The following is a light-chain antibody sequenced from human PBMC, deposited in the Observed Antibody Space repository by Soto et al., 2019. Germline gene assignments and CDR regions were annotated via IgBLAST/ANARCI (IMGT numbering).Light chain of an antibody. J-gene: IGLJ1*01. CDR2: EVN. CDR1: SSDVGGYNY. V-gene: IGLV2-14*01. Sequence: QSVLTQPASVSGSPGQSITISCTGTSSDVGGYNYVSWYQQHPGKAPKLMIYEVNNRPSGVSNRFSGSKSGNTASLTISGLQAEDEADYYCSSYTSSSTYVFGTATKLTVL. CDR3: SSYTSSSTYV.